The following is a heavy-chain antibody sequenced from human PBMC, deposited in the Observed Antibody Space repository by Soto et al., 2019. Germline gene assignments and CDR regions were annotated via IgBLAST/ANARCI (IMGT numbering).Heavy chain of an antibody. V-gene: IGHV3-21*01. CDR3: ARHGGMVRGVLITTYIDY. CDR2: ISSYNSYT. J-gene: IGHJ4*02. CDR1: GFNFSDSR. Sequence: DVQLVESGGGLVRPGGSLRLSCAASGFNFSDSRMNWVRQAPGKGLEWGASISSYNSYTYYADSIKGRFTISRDNAKKSRELHINSLSAEYTAVYYCARHGGMVRGVLITTYIDYWGQGTPVTVSS. D-gene: IGHD3-10*01.